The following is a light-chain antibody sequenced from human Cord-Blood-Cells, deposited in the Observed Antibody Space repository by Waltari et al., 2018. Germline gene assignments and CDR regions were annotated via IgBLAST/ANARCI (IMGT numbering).Light chain of an antibody. CDR2: DVS. Sequence: QSALTQPRSVSGSPGQSVTISCTGPSSDAGGYNYFSWYQQHPGKAPKLMIYDVSKRPSGVPDRFSGSKSGNTASLTISGLQAEDEADYYCCSYAGSYTFEVFGGGTKLTVL. J-gene: IGLJ3*02. CDR1: SSDAGGYNY. CDR3: CSYAGSYTFEV. V-gene: IGLV2-11*01.